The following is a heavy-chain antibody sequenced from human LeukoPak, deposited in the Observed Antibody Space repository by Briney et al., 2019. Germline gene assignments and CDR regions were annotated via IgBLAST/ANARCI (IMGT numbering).Heavy chain of an antibody. Sequence: RASETLSLTCTVSGGSISSSSYYWGWIRQPPGKGLEWIGSIYYSGSTYYNPSLKSRVTISVDTSKNQFSLKLSSVTAADTAVYYCATDSGIAAAGTPYYYYYYMDVWGKGTTVTVSS. CDR3: ATDSGIAAAGTPYYYYYYMDV. J-gene: IGHJ6*03. V-gene: IGHV4-39*07. CDR1: GGSISSSSYY. CDR2: IYYSGST. D-gene: IGHD6-13*01.